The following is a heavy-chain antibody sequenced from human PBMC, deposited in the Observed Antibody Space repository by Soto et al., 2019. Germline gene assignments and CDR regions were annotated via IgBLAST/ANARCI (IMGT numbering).Heavy chain of an antibody. CDR2: IDNSRST. CDR3: ARGGQDFWSGPFDY. Sequence: PSDTLSLTSTVSGGSISNYFCNWHRQPAGKGLGGIGRIDNSRSTNYNPSLKSRITMSADTSRNHYSLKLNSVTAADTAVYYCARGGQDFWSGPFDYWGQGALVT. CDR1: GGSISNYF. J-gene: IGHJ4*02. V-gene: IGHV4-4*07. D-gene: IGHD3-3*01.